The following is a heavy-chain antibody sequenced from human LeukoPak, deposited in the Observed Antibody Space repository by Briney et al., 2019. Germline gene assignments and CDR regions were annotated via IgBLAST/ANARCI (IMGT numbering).Heavy chain of an antibody. CDR3: AKNPSYYVSRGWVPYFDY. V-gene: IGHV3-23*01. Sequence: GGSLRLSCAASGFTFSSYGMSWVRQAPGKGLEWVSAISGSGGSTYYADSVKGRFTISRDNSKNTLYLQMNSLRAEDTAVYSWAKNPSYYVSRGWVPYFDYWGQGNLVTVSS. CDR1: GFTFSSYG. D-gene: IGHD3-22*01. J-gene: IGHJ4*02. CDR2: ISGSGGST.